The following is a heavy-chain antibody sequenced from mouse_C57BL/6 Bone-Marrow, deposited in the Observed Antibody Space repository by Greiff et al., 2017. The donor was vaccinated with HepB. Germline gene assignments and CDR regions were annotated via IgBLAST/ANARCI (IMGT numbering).Heavy chain of an antibody. CDR2: IHPSDSDT. Sequence: QVQLQQPGAELVKPGASVKVSCKASGYTFTSYWMHWVKQRPGQGLEWIGRIHPSDSDTNYNQKFKGKATLTVDKSSSTAYMQLSSLTSEDSAVYYCANGIDSSGRFAYWGQGTLVTVSA. CDR3: ANGIDSSGRFAY. CDR1: GYTFTSYW. V-gene: IGHV1-74*01. J-gene: IGHJ3*01. D-gene: IGHD3-2*02.